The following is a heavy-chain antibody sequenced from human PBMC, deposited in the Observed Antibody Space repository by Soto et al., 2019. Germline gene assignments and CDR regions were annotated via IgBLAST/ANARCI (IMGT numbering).Heavy chain of an antibody. Sequence: QVQLVESGGGVVQPGRSLRLSCAASGFTFSSYGMHWVRQAPGKGLEWVAVISYDVSNKYYADSVKGRFTISRDNSKNTLYLQMNSLRAEDTAVYYCAKDKLRYFDWSAFDYWGQGTLVTVSS. CDR2: ISYDVSNK. V-gene: IGHV3-30*18. D-gene: IGHD3-9*01. J-gene: IGHJ4*02. CDR1: GFTFSSYG. CDR3: AKDKLRYFDWSAFDY.